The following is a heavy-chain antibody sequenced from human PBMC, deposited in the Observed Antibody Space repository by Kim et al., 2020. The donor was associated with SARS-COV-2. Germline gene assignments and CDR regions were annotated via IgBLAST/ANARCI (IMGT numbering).Heavy chain of an antibody. Sequence: SETLSLTCTVSGGSISSYYWSWIRQPPGKGLEWIGYIYYSGSTNYNPSLKSRVTISVDTSKNQFSLKLSSVTAADTAVYYCAGAVYYYGSGSYYPDYWGQGTLVTVSS. V-gene: IGHV4-59*01. J-gene: IGHJ4*02. D-gene: IGHD3-10*01. CDR1: GGSISSYY. CDR2: IYYSGST. CDR3: AGAVYYYGSGSYYPDY.